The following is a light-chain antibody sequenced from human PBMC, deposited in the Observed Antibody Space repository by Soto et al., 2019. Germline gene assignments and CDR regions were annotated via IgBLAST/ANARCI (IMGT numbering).Light chain of an antibody. Sequence: EIVMTQSPATLSVSPGERASLSCRASQSVAIYVAWYQQKPGQAPKVLIYGASTRATGIPARFSGSGSGTDLTLTVSCLQYEAFAVYYCQQYNKWPPTFGQGTRLEI. J-gene: IGKJ5*01. CDR2: GAS. CDR3: QQYNKWPPT. V-gene: IGKV3-15*01. CDR1: QSVAIY.